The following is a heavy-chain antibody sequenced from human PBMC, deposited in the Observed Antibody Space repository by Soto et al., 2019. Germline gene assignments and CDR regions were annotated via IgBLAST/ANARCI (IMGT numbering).Heavy chain of an antibody. CDR2: IYYSGST. J-gene: IGHJ4*02. D-gene: IGHD3-22*01. CDR3: ARGDDSSGYYFIDY. Sequence: SETLSLTCTVSGGSISSGAYYWSWIRQHPGKGLEWIGWIYYSGSTYYNPSLESRVTMSVDTSKNQFSLKLSSVTAADTAVYYCARGDDSSGYYFIDYWGQGTLVTVSS. V-gene: IGHV4-30-4*08. CDR1: GGSISSGAYY.